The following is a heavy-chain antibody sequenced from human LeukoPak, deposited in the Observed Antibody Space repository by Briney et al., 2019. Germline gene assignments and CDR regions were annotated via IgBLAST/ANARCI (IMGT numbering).Heavy chain of an antibody. V-gene: IGHV1-69*05. CDR1: GGTFSSYA. D-gene: IGHD2-2*01. Sequence: GASVKVSCKPSGGTFSSYAISWVRQAPGQGLEWMGGIIPIFGTANYAQKFQGRVTITTDESTSTAYMELSSLRSEDTAVYYCARGGPLCSSTSCRSFHDAFDIWCQGTMVTVSS. CDR3: ARGGPLCSSTSCRSFHDAFDI. J-gene: IGHJ3*02. CDR2: IIPIFGTA.